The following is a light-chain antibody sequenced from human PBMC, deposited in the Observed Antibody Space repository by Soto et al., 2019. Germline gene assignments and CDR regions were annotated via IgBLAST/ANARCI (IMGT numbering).Light chain of an antibody. Sequence: QSVLTQSPSASASLGASVKLTCTLSSGHSSYAIAWHQQQPEKGPRYLMKLNSDGSHSKGDGIPDRFSGSSSGAERYLTISSLQSEDEADYYCQTWGTGLWVFGGGTKVTV. CDR2: LNSDGSH. V-gene: IGLV4-69*01. CDR1: SGHSSYA. J-gene: IGLJ3*02. CDR3: QTWGTGLWV.